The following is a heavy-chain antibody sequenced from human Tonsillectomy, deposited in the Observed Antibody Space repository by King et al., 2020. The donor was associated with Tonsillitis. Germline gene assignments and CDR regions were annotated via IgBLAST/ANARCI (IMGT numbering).Heavy chain of an antibody. CDR1: GGSISGYY. J-gene: IGHJ6*03. CDR2: IYYSVST. CDR3: ATYNWNYSYMDV. V-gene: IGHV4-59*08. Sequence: VQLQESGPGLVKPSETLSLTCTVSGGSISGYYWSWIRQPPGKGLEWIGYIYYSVSTNYTPSLPSRVIISVDTSTNVYSLHLRSVTAADTAVYYCATYNWNYSYMDVWGKGTTVTVSS. D-gene: IGHD1-20*01.